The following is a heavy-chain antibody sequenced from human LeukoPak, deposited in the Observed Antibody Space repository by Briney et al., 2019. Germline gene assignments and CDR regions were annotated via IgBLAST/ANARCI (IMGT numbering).Heavy chain of an antibody. CDR3: ARSLQQFSDA. D-gene: IGHD5-24*01. CDR2: WYTIGIT. V-gene: IGHV4-61*02. J-gene: IGHJ5*02. Sequence: SETLSLTCTISGGSVTSSSYYWGWIRQPPGKGLEWIGRWYTIGITNYNPSLKSRVTISVDTSKNQFFLKLSSVTAADTAVYYCARSLQQFSDAWGQGTLVTVSS. CDR1: GGSVTSSSYY.